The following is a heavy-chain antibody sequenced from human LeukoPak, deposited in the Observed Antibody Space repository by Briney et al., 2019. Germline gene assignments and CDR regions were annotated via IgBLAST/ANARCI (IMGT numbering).Heavy chain of an antibody. V-gene: IGHV4-34*01. Sequence: SETLSLTCTVSGGSISSYYWSWIRQPPGKGLEWIGEINHSGSTNYNPSLKSRVTISVDTSKNQFSLKLSSVTAADTAVYYCARKRVKSRNFDYWGQGTLVTVSS. D-gene: IGHD4-23*01. CDR1: GGSISSYY. J-gene: IGHJ4*02. CDR3: ARKRVKSRNFDY. CDR2: INHSGST.